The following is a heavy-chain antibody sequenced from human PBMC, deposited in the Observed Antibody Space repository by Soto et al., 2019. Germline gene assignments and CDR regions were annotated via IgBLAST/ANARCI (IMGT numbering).Heavy chain of an antibody. V-gene: IGHV4-59*01. CDR1: GGSISNFY. CDR3: ARDLRGYSYGYDAFDI. CDR2: ISYSGST. J-gene: IGHJ3*02. D-gene: IGHD5-18*01. Sequence: SETLSLTCTGSGGSISNFYWSWIRQPPGKGLEWMGYISYSGSTNYNPSLKSRITISVDTSKNQFSLKLTSVTAADAAVYYCARDLRGYSYGYDAFDIWGQGTMVTVSS.